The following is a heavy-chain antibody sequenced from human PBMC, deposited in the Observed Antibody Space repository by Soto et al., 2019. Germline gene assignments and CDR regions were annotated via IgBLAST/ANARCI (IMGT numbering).Heavy chain of an antibody. V-gene: IGHV3-33*01. CDR1: GFTFSSYG. D-gene: IGHD2-15*01. CDR2: IWYDGSNK. Sequence: GGSLRLSCAASGFTFSSYGMHWVRQAPGKGLEWVAVIWYDGSNKYYADSVKGRFTISRDNSKNTLYLQMNSLRDEDTAVYYCVGNIVVAAAQNDYWGQGTLVTVSS. J-gene: IGHJ4*02. CDR3: VGNIVVAAAQNDY.